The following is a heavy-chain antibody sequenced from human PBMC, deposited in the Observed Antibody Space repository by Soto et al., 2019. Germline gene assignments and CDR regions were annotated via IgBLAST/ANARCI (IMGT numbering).Heavy chain of an antibody. J-gene: IGHJ5*02. CDR2: IYYSGST. V-gene: IGHV4-39*01. Sequence: QVQLQESGPGLVKPSETLSLTCTVSGASIRSSNYYWGWIRQPPGKGLEWIGTIYYSGSTYYNPSLKSRGAISADMSNNQFSLRLSSVTAADTAVYYCATSYYYVSGSSTWFDPWGRGTLVTVSS. D-gene: IGHD3-10*01. CDR3: ATSYYYVSGSSTWFDP. CDR1: GASIRSSNYY.